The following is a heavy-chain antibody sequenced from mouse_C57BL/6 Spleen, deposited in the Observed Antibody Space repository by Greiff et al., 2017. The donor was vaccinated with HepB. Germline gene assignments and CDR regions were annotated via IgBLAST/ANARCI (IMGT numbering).Heavy chain of an antibody. V-gene: IGHV6-6*01. Sequence: DVQLQESGGGLVQPGGSMKLSCAASGFTFSDAWMDWVRQSPEKGLEWVAEIRNKANNHATYYAESVKGRFTISRDDSKSSVYLQMNSLRAEDTGIYYCTRSYYSNPHWYFDVWGTGTTVTVSS. CDR3: TRSYYSNPHWYFDV. CDR2: IRNKANNHAT. D-gene: IGHD2-5*01. J-gene: IGHJ1*03. CDR1: GFTFSDAW.